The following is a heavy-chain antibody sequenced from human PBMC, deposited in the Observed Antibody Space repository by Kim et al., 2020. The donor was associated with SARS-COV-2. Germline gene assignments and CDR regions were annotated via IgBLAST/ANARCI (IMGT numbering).Heavy chain of an antibody. J-gene: IGHJ4*02. CDR1: GFTFSSYS. D-gene: IGHD3-3*01. Sequence: GGSLRLSCAASGFTFSSYSMNWVRQAPGKGLEWVSSISSSSSYIYYADSVKGRFTISRDNAKNSLYLQMNSLRAEDTAVYYCARDITICGVVSPHHYYFDYWGQGTLVTVSS. CDR3: ARDITICGVVSPHHYYFDY. V-gene: IGHV3-21*01. CDR2: ISSSSSYI.